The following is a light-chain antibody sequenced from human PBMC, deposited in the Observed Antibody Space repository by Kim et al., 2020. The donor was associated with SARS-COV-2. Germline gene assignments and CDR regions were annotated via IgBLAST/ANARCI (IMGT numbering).Light chain of an antibody. Sequence: SPGERATLPCRARQSVGSSYLAWYQQKPGQAPRLLIYGASSRATGIPDRFSGSGSGTDFTLTISRLEPEDFAVYYCQQYGSSPPYTFGQGTKLEI. CDR1: QSVGSSY. CDR3: QQYGSSPPYT. CDR2: GAS. J-gene: IGKJ2*01. V-gene: IGKV3-20*01.